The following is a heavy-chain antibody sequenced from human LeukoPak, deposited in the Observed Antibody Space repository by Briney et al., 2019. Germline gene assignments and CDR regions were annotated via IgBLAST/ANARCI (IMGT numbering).Heavy chain of an antibody. CDR1: GGTFSSYA. Sequence: SVKVSCKASGGTFSSYAISWLRQTPGQGHEWMGGIIPIFGTANYAQKFQGRVTITADESTNTAYMELNSLRSEDTAVYYCAREAPYCGGDCYSHFDYWGQGTLVTVSS. J-gene: IGHJ4*02. D-gene: IGHD2-21*01. CDR2: IIPIFGTA. CDR3: AREAPYCGGDCYSHFDY. V-gene: IGHV1-69*01.